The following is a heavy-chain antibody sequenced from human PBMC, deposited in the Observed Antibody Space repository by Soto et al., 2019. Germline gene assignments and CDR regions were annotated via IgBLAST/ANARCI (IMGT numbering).Heavy chain of an antibody. CDR3: ARHGRSWLLDYYYYYGMDV. J-gene: IGHJ6*02. V-gene: IGHV4-39*01. CDR1: GGSISSSSYY. D-gene: IGHD3-22*01. Sequence: PSETLSLTCTVSGGSISSSSYYWGWIRQPPGKGLEWIGSIYYSGSTYYNPSLKSRVTISVDTSKNQFSLKLSSVTAADTAVYYCARHGRSWLLDYYYYYGMDVWGQGTTVTVSS. CDR2: IYYSGST.